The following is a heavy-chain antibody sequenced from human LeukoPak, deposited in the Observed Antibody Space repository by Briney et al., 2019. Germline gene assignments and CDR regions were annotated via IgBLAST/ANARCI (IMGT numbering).Heavy chain of an antibody. J-gene: IGHJ4*02. Sequence: GGSLRLSCAASGFTFSDYYMSWIRQAPGKGLEWVSYISSSGSTIYYADSVKGRFTISRDNAKNSLYLQMNSLRAEDTAVYYCARQFVTTVTAVDYWGQGTLVTVSS. CDR1: GFTFSDYY. CDR3: ARQFVTTVTAVDY. CDR2: ISSSGSTI. D-gene: IGHD4-11*01. V-gene: IGHV3-11*01.